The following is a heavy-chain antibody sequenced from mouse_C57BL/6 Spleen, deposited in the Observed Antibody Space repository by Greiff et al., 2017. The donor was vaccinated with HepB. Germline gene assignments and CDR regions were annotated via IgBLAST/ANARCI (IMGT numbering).Heavy chain of an antibody. V-gene: IGHV1-18*01. D-gene: IGHD1-1*01. CDR3: ARRRPYYYGSSYNYAMDY. CDR2: INPNNGGT. CDR1: GYTFTDYN. Sequence: EVQLQQSGPELVKPGASVKIPCKASGYTFTDYNMDWVKQSHGKSLEWIGDINPNNGGTIYNQKFKGKATLTVDKSSSTAYMELRSLTSEDTAVYYCARRRPYYYGSSYNYAMDYWGQGTSVTVSS. J-gene: IGHJ4*01.